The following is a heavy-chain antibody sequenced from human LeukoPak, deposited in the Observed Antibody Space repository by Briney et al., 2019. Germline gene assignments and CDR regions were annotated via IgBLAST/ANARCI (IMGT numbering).Heavy chain of an antibody. D-gene: IGHD6-6*01. V-gene: IGHV4-31*03. CDR3: AREAAVGSSFLFDY. J-gene: IGHJ4*02. CDR1: GGSISSGGYY. Sequence: SQTLSLTCTVSGGSISSGGYYWSWIRQHPGKGLEWIGYIYYSGSTYYNPSLKSRVTISVDTSKNQFSLKLSSVTAADTAVYYCAREAAVGSSFLFDYWGQGTLVTVSS. CDR2: IYYSGST.